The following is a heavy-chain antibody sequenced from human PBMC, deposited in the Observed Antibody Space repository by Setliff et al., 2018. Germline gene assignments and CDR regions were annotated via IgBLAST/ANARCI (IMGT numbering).Heavy chain of an antibody. CDR3: ARPMGVVVVPAAKPVGAFDI. Sequence: SETLSLTCAVYGGSFSTYYWIWIRQPPGKGLEWIGEINHSGSSYYNPSLKSRVTISVDTSKNQFSLKLSSVTAADTAVYYCARPMGVVVVPAAKPVGAFDIWGQGTMVTVSS. CDR1: GGSFSTYY. D-gene: IGHD2-2*01. V-gene: IGHV4-34*01. J-gene: IGHJ3*02. CDR2: INHSGSS.